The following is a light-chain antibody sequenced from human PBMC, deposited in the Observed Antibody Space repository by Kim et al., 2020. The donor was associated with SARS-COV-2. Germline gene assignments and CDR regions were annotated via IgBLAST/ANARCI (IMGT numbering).Light chain of an antibody. CDR1: QGISSY. V-gene: IGKV1-9*01. CDR2: AAS. CDR3: QQLNSYPT. Sequence: LSASVGARVTIACRASQGISSYLAWYQQKPGKAPKLLIYAASTLQSGVPSRFSGSGSGTDFTLTISSLQPEDFATYYCQQLNSYPTFGQGTKLEI. J-gene: IGKJ2*01.